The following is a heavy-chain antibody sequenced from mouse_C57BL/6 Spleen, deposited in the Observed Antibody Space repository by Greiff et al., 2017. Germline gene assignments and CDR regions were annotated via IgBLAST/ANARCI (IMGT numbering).Heavy chain of an antibody. CDR3: GADGSGVAGYFEV. V-gene: IGHV5-17*01. J-gene: IGHJ1*03. Sequence: EVQREESGGGLVKPGGSLKLSCAASGFTFSDYGMHWVRQAPEKGLEWVAYISSGSSTIYYADTVKGRFTISRDNAKKTLFLQMTSLRSEDTAMYYCGADGSGVAGYFEVWGTGTTVTVSS. CDR2: ISSGSSTI. CDR1: GFTFSDYG. D-gene: IGHD1-1*01.